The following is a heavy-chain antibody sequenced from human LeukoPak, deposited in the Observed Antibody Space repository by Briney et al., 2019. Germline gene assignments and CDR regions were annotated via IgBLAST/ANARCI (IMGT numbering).Heavy chain of an antibody. V-gene: IGHV5-51*01. D-gene: IGHD5-24*01. CDR2: IYPDDSDT. CDR3: ARPVEMATSPFDY. Sequence: PGESLQISCKGSGSIFANYWIACVRQLPGKGLEWMGIIYPDDSDTRYSPSFQGHVTISADKSIATAYLQWSSLKASDTAMYYCARPVEMATSPFDYWGQGTLVTVSS. J-gene: IGHJ4*02. CDR1: GSIFANYW.